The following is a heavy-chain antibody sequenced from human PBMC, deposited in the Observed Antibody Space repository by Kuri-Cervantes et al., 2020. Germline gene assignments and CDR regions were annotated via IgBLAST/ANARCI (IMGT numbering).Heavy chain of an antibody. CDR1: GYTFTSYG. J-gene: IGHJ6*03. V-gene: IGHV1-18*01. CDR2: ISAYNGNT. Sequence: ASVKVSCKASGYTFTSYGISWVRQAPGQGLEWMGWISAYNGNTNYAQKLQGRVTMTTDTSTSTAYMELRSLRSDDTAVYYRARGGVVGPYYYYYYMDVWGKGTTVTVSS. CDR3: ARGGVVGPYYYYYYMDV. D-gene: IGHD3-3*01.